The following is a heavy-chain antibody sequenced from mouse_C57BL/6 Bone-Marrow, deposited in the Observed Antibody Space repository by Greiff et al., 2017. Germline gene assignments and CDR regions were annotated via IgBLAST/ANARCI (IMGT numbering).Heavy chain of an antibody. CDR3: TRLEVYDGFHWYFDV. CDR1: GFTFSSYA. V-gene: IGHV5-9-1*02. J-gene: IGHJ1*03. CDR2: ISSGGDYI. Sequence: EVKLEESGEGLVKPGGSLKLSCAASGFTFSSYAMSWVRQTPEKRLEWVAYISSGGDYIYYADTVKGRFTISRDNARNTLYLQMSSLKSEDTAMYYCTRLEVYDGFHWYFDVWGTGTTVTVSS. D-gene: IGHD2-3*01.